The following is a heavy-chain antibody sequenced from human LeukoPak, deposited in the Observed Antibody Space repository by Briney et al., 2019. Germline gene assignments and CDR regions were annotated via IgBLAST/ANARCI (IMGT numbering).Heavy chain of an antibody. CDR3: AKGDTTWELPHDY. D-gene: IGHD1-26*01. CDR1: GFTFSSYA. V-gene: IGHV3-23*01. CDR2: ISGSGGIT. J-gene: IGHJ4*02. Sequence: GGSLRLSCAASGFTFSSYAMSWVRQAPGKGLEWASAISGSGGITSYADSVKGRFTISRDNSKNTLYLQMNSLRAEDTAVYYCAKGDTTWELPHDYWGQGTLVTVSS.